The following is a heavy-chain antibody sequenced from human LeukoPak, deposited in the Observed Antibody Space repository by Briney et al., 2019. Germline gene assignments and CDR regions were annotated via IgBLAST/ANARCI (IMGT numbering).Heavy chain of an antibody. CDR2: IIPIFGTA. J-gene: IGHJ3*02. Sequence: ASVKVSCKASGYTFTSYAISWVRQAPGQGLEWMGGIIPIFGTANYAQKFQGRVTITADKSTSTAYMELSSLRSEDTAVYYCARGDTAMVIRDAFDIWGQGTMVTVSS. V-gene: IGHV1-69*06. CDR1: GYTFTSYA. CDR3: ARGDTAMVIRDAFDI. D-gene: IGHD5-18*01.